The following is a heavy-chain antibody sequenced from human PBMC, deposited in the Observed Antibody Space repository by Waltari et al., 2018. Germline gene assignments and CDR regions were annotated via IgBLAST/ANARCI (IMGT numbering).Heavy chain of an antibody. CDR1: GGSITSNW. V-gene: IGHV3-53*01. D-gene: IGHD5-18*01. CDR2: IYSGGST. J-gene: IGHJ4*02. Sequence: TSGTLSLSCAVSGGSITSNWWSWVRQPPGKGLEWVSVIYSGGSTYYADSVKGRFTISRDNSKNTLYLQMNSLRAEDTAVYYCARGGRIQLGHPIDYWGQGTLVTVSS. CDR3: ARGGRIQLGHPIDY.